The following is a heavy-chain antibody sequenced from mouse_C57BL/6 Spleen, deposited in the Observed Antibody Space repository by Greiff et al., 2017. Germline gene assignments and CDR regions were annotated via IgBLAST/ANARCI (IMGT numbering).Heavy chain of an antibody. CDR3: APYYYGSSYYFDY. CDR2: INPSTGGT. D-gene: IGHD1-1*01. Sequence: VQLQQSGPELVKPGASVKISCKASGYSFTGYYMNWVKQSPEKSLEWIGEINPSTGGTTYNQKFKAKATLTVDKSSSTAYMQLKSLTSEDSAVYYCAPYYYGSSYYFDYWGQGTTLTVSS. V-gene: IGHV1-42*01. CDR1: GYSFTGYY. J-gene: IGHJ2*01.